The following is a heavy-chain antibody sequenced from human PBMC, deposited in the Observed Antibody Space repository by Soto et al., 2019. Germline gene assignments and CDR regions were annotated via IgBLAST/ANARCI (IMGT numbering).Heavy chain of an antibody. J-gene: IGHJ1*01. CDR2: ISGGGGST. V-gene: IGHV3-23*01. CDR3: ARGHSSGWYGGSFHH. D-gene: IGHD6-19*01. CDR1: GFTFIDYV. Sequence: GGSLRLSCAASGFTFIDYVMTWVRQSPGEGLEWVSAISGGGGSTDYADSVKGRFTISGDNSKNTLNLQMNSLRVEDTAMYYCARGHSSGWYGGSFHHWGQGTLVTVSS.